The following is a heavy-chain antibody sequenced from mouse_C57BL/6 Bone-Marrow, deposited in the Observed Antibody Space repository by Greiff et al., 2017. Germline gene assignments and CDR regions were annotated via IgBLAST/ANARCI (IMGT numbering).Heavy chain of an antibody. J-gene: IGHJ2*01. Sequence: LQESGAELVRPGTSVKVSCKASGYAFTNYLIEWVKQRPGQGLEWIGVINPGSGGTNYNEKFKGKATLTADKSSSTAYMQLSSLTSEDSAVYFCARPLIYYGYLDYWGQGTTLTVSS. D-gene: IGHD2-2*01. CDR3: ARPLIYYGYLDY. CDR2: INPGSGGT. CDR1: GYAFTNYL. V-gene: IGHV1-54*01.